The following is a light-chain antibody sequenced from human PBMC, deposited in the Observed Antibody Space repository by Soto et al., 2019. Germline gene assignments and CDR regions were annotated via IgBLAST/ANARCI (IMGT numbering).Light chain of an antibody. J-gene: IGKJ4*01. Sequence: EIVLTQSPATLSLSPGERATLSCRASQSVSSYLAWYQQKPCQAPRRLIYDASNSATGIPARFSGSGSGTDFTLAISSLEPDDIAVYYCQHRSDWPSTLGGGTKVQIK. CDR3: QHRSDWPST. V-gene: IGKV3-11*01. CDR1: QSVSSY. CDR2: DAS.